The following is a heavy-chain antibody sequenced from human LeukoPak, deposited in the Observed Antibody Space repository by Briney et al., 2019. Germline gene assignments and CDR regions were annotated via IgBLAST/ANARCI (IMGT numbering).Heavy chain of an antibody. J-gene: IGHJ3*02. D-gene: IGHD3-22*01. CDR2: IYPGDSDT. Sequence: GESMKISCKGSGYSFTSYWIGWVRQMPGKGLEWMRIIYPGDSDTRYGPSFQGQVTISADKSISTAYLQWSSLKASDTAMYYCARGYYDSSAPDACDIWGQGTMVTVSS. V-gene: IGHV5-51*01. CDR1: GYSFTSYW. CDR3: ARGYYDSSAPDACDI.